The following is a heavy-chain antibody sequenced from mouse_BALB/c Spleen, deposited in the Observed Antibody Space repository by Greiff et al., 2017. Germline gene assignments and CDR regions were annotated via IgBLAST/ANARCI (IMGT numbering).Heavy chain of an antibody. CDR2: ISSGSSTI. V-gene: IGHV5-17*02. D-gene: IGHD2-2*01. CDR1: GFTFSSFG. CDR3: ARWGVTTNFDY. Sequence: DVQLVESGGGLVQPGGSRKLSCAASGFTFSSFGMHWVRQAPEKGLEWVAYISSGSSTIYYADTVKGRFTISRDNPKNTLFLQMTSLRSEDTAMYYCARWGVTTNFDYWGQGTTLTVSS. J-gene: IGHJ2*01.